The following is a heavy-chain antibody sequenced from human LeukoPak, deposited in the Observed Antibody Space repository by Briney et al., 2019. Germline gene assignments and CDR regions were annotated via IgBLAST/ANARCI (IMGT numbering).Heavy chain of an antibody. CDR2: INSDGSST. D-gene: IGHD2-2*01. V-gene: IGHV3-74*01. Sequence: GGSLRLSCAASGFTFSSNWMHWVRQAPGKGLVWVSRINSDGSSTSYADSVKGRFTISRDNAKNTLYLQMNSLRAEDTAVYYCAKVNCGVSSTSCYYYYYYMDVWGKGTTVTVSS. CDR3: AKVNCGVSSTSCYYYYYYMDV. J-gene: IGHJ6*03. CDR1: GFTFSSNW.